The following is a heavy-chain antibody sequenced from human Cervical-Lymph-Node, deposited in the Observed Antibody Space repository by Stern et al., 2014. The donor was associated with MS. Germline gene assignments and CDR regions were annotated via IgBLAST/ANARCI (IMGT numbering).Heavy chain of an antibody. CDR1: GYTVTSYY. D-gene: IGHD5-18*01. J-gene: IGHJ4*02. V-gene: IGHV1-46*03. CDR2: INPSGGST. CDR3: AREIHGHFDS. Sequence: VQLVESGAEVKKPGASGKVSCKTSGYTVTSYYMHWVRQAPVQGLEWMGVINPSGGSTTYEQKFQVIVTMTSDTSTSTIYMERSSLRSEDTAIYYCAREIHGHFDSWGQGTLVTVSS.